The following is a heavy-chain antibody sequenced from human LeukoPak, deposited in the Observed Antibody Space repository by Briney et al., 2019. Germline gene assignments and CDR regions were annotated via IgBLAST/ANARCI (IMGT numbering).Heavy chain of an antibody. J-gene: IGHJ4*02. Sequence: SETLSLTCAVYGGSFIGYYWSSIRQPPGKGLEWIGEINHSGSTNYNPSLKSRVTISVDTSKNPFSLTLSSVTAADTAVYYCARAGLNGDVDYWGQGTLVTVSS. CDR2: INHSGST. CDR1: GGSFIGYY. D-gene: IGHD4-17*01. CDR3: ARAGLNGDVDY. V-gene: IGHV4-34*01.